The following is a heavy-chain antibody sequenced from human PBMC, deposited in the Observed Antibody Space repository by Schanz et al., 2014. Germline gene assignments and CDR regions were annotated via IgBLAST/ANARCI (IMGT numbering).Heavy chain of an antibody. CDR2: INLSGGST. V-gene: IGHV1-46*03. CDR3: ARDAGEMVRGVIEGVNHCYYGMDA. D-gene: IGHD3-10*01. CDR1: GYTFTSYG. Sequence: QVQLVQSGAEVKKPGASVKVSCKASGYTFTSYGISWVRQAPGQGLEWMGIINLSGGSTNNAQKFQGRLTMTRDTSASTRYMELSSMRSEDTAVYFCARDAGEMVRGVIEGVNHCYYGMDAWGQGTTVTVSS. J-gene: IGHJ6*02.